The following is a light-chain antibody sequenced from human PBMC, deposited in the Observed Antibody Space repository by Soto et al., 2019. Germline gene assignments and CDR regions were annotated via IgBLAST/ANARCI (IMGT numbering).Light chain of an antibody. CDR2: GAS. CDR1: QSISDY. J-gene: IGKJ2*01. CDR3: QQTFRTSYT. V-gene: IGKV1-39*01. Sequence: DIQMTQSPSSLSASVGDRVTLTCRASQSISDYLNWYQQKPGKAPKLLIYGASSVQTGVPSRFSGRGSGTEFTLTISSLQPEDCATYFCQQTFRTSYTFGQGTNLEIK.